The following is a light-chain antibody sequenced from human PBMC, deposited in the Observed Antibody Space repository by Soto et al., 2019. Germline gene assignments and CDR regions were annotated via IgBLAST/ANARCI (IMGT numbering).Light chain of an antibody. J-gene: IGLJ3*02. Sequence: QSALTQPASLSGSPGQSITLSCTGTGDNIGSYDIVSWYQHLPGEAPKLIIYEGTKRPSGISNRFSGSKAGYTASLSISGLQADEAADYFCCSYADRSTWVFGGGTKLTVL. V-gene: IGLV2-23*01. CDR3: CSYADRSTWV. CDR2: EGT. CDR1: GDNIGSYDI.